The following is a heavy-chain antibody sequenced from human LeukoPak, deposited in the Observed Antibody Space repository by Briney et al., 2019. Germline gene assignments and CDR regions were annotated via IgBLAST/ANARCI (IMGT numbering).Heavy chain of an antibody. CDR3: ARLRGNYFPDY. J-gene: IGHJ4*02. V-gene: IGHV4-59*11. CDR1: GGSISSHY. CDR2: IFYSGST. D-gene: IGHD4-11*01. Sequence: SGTLSLTCTVSGGSISSHYWSWIRQPPGKGLEWIGYIFYSGSTNYNPSLKSRISISVDTSKNQFSLKLSSVTAADAAVYYCARLRGNYFPDYWGLGALVTVSS.